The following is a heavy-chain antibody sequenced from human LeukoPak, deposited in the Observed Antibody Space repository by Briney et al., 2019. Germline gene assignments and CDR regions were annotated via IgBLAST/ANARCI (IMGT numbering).Heavy chain of an antibody. D-gene: IGHD3-22*01. Sequence: SVKVSCKASGYTFTGYYMHWVRQAPGQGLEWMGGIIPIFGTANYAQKFQGRVTITTDESTSTAYMELSSLRSEDTAVYYCARGGGYYDSSGYYGGWGQGTLVTVSS. CDR2: IIPIFGTA. CDR1: GYTFTGYY. J-gene: IGHJ4*02. V-gene: IGHV1-69*05. CDR3: ARGGGYYDSSGYYGG.